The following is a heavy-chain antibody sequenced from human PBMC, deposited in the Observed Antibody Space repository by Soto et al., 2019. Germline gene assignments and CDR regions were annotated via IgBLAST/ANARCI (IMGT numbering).Heavy chain of an antibody. CDR2: IIPIFGTA. V-gene: IGHV1-69*12. D-gene: IGHD3-22*01. CDR1: GGTFSSYA. CDR3: ARGGYYDSSGYYSQLWFDP. J-gene: IGHJ5*02. Sequence: QVQLVQSGAEVKKPGSSVKVSCKASGGTFSSYAISWVRQAPGQGLEWMGGIIPIFGTANYAQKFQGRVTITADECTGTAYMELSSLRSEDTAVYYCARGGYYDSSGYYSQLWFDPWGQGTLVTVSS.